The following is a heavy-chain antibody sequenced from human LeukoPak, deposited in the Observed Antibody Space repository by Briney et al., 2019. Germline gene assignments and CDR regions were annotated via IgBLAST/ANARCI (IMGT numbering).Heavy chain of an antibody. CDR3: ARPNIVVVPAATENEYYYYGMDV. CDR2: IIPILGIA. Sequence: ASVKVSCKASGGTFSSYAISWVRQAPGQGLEWMGRIIPILGIANYAQKFQGRVTITADKSTSTAYMELSSLRSEDTAVYYCARPNIVVVPAATENEYYYYGMDVWGQGTTVTVSS. CDR1: GGTFSSYA. D-gene: IGHD2-2*01. J-gene: IGHJ6*02. V-gene: IGHV1-69*04.